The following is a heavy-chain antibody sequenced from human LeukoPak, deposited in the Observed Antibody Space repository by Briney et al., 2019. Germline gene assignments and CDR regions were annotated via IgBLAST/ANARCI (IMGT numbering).Heavy chain of an antibody. V-gene: IGHV4-34*01. D-gene: IGHD2-2*01. Sequence: PSETLSLTCAVYGGSFSGYYWSWIRQPPGKGLEWIGEINHSGSTNHNPSLKSRVTISVDTSKNQFSLKLSSVTAADTAVYYCARVYQLLFFDYWGQGTLVTVSS. J-gene: IGHJ4*02. CDR3: ARVYQLLFFDY. CDR2: INHSGST. CDR1: GGSFSGYY.